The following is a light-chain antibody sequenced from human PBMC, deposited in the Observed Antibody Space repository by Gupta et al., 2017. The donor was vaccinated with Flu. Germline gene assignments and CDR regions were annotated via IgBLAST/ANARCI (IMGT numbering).Light chain of an antibody. Sequence: TLSLSPGERATLSCRASQSVSSSYLAWYQQKPGQAPRLLIYGASSRATGIPDNFSGSGSGTDFTLIISRLEPEDFAVYYCQQYGGSPPLTFGQGTRLEIK. J-gene: IGKJ5*01. V-gene: IGKV3-20*01. CDR3: QQYGGSPPLT. CDR2: GAS. CDR1: QSVSSSY.